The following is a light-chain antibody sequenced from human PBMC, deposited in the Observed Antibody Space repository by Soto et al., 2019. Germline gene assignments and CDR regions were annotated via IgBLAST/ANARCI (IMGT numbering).Light chain of an antibody. CDR3: QQYGTSPPIT. Sequence: EIVSTQSPGTLSLSPGERATLSCRASQTVSNNYLAWYQQKPGQAPRLFIYGASTGATGIPDRFSGSGSGTDFTLTISRLEPEDFAVYFCQQYGTSPPITFGQGTRLEIK. J-gene: IGKJ5*01. V-gene: IGKV3-20*01. CDR1: QTVSNNY. CDR2: GAS.